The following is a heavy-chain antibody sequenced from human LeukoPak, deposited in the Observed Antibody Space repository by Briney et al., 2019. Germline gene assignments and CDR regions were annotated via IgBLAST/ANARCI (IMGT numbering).Heavy chain of an antibody. V-gene: IGHV1-46*01. CDR1: GYIFTSYY. CDR3: ARDPMTTVTTFDY. Sequence: ASVKVSCKASGYIFTSYYLHWVRQAPGQGLEWMGIINPSGGSTTYAQKLQGRVTMTRDMSTSTVYMELSSLRSEDTAVYYCARDPMTTVTTFDYWGQGTLVTVSS. J-gene: IGHJ4*02. CDR2: INPSGGST. D-gene: IGHD4-17*01.